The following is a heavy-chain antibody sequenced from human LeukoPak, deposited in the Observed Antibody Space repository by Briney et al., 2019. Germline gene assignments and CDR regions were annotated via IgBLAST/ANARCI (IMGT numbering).Heavy chain of an antibody. D-gene: IGHD3-9*01. CDR1: GFTFSSYG. CDR3: VRVNLALRYLGGFDY. J-gene: IGHJ4*02. Sequence: GGSLRLSCAASGFTFSSYGMHWVRQAPGKGLEWVAVIWYDGSDKYHADSVKGRFTISRDNSKNTLYLQMNSLRAEDTAVYYWVRVNLALRYLGGFDYWGQGTLVTVSS. V-gene: IGHV3-33*01. CDR2: IWYDGSDK.